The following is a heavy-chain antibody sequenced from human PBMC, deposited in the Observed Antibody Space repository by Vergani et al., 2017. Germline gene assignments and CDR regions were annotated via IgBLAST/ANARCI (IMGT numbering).Heavy chain of an antibody. CDR1: GFTFSSYA. D-gene: IGHD4-17*01. Sequence: VQLVESGGGVVQPGRSLRLSCAASGFTFSSYAMHWVRQAPGKGLEWVSYSSRSGSTIYYADSVKGRFTISRDNAKNSLYLQMNSLRAEDTAVYYCARSAVTVNDNTFDIWGQGTMVTVSS. CDR2: SSRSGSTI. J-gene: IGHJ3*02. V-gene: IGHV3-48*03. CDR3: ARSAVTVNDNTFDI.